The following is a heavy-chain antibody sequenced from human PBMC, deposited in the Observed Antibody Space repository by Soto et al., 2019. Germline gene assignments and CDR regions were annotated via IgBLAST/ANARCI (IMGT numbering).Heavy chain of an antibody. V-gene: IGHV4-61*01. CDR3: ARVAVCGVVLDY. CDR1: GGSVSSRSYY. CDR2: VNYSGRT. D-gene: IGHD3-3*01. Sequence: SETLSLTCSVYGGSVSSRSYYWNWIRQPPGKGLEWIGIVNYSGRTNYNPSFKSRVTISVDTSKNQFSLKLNSVTAADTAMYYCARVAVCGVVLDYWGKGPLVPVSS. J-gene: IGHJ4*02.